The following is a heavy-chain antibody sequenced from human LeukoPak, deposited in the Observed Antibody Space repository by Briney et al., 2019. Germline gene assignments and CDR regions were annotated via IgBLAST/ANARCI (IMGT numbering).Heavy chain of an antibody. Sequence: PGGSLRLSCAASGFTFSSYAMHWVRQAPGKGLEWVAFIRYDGSNKYYADSVEGRFAISRDNFKNTLDLQMNSLTAEDTAVYYCAKDRSRGAVAGTFDYWGQGTLVTVSS. V-gene: IGHV3-30*02. CDR2: IRYDGSNK. J-gene: IGHJ4*02. CDR3: AKDRSRGAVAGTFDY. CDR1: GFTFSSYA. D-gene: IGHD6-19*01.